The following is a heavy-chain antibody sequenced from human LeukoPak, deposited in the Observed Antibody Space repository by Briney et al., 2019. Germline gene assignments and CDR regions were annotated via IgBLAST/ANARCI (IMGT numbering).Heavy chain of an antibody. Sequence: GGSLRLSCAASGFTPSDYYMSWIRQAPGKGLEWVSYISSSGSTIYYADSVKGRFTISRDSAKNSLYLQMSSLRAEDTAVYYCARPGTTLYYYYGMDVWGQGTTVTVSS. D-gene: IGHD1-7*01. CDR1: GFTPSDYY. V-gene: IGHV3-11*01. CDR2: ISSSGSTI. CDR3: ARPGTTLYYYYGMDV. J-gene: IGHJ6*02.